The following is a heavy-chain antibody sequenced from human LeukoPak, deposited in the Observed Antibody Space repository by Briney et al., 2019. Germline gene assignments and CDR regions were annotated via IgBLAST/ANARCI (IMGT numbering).Heavy chain of an antibody. CDR2: IKHDGSEK. V-gene: IGHV3-7*01. CDR3: ARGRSTEY. CDR1: GFTFSLYW. Sequence: GGSLRLSCVASGFTFSLYWMTWVRQAPGKGLEWVANIKHDGSEKYYVDSMTGRFTISRDNAKKSLYLQMNSLRGEDTAAYYCARGRSTEYWGQGTLVTVSS. J-gene: IGHJ4*02.